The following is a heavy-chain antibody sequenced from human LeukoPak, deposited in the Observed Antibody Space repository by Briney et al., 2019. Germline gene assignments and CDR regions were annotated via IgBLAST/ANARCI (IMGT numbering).Heavy chain of an antibody. CDR1: GFTFSSYA. CDR2: ISSNGGST. V-gene: IGHV3-64D*06. CDR3: VKAGQWFGELSAFDI. J-gene: IGHJ3*02. D-gene: IGHD3-10*01. Sequence: GGSLRLSCSASGFTFSSYAMHWVRQAPGKGLEYVSAISSNGGSTYYADSVKGRFTISRDNSKNTLYLQMSSLRAEDTAVYYCVKAGQWFGELSAFDIWGQGTMVTVS.